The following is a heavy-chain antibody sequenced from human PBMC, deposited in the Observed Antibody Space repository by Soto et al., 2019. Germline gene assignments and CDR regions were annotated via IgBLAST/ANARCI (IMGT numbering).Heavy chain of an antibody. Sequence: EVQLLESGGGLVQPGGSLRLSCAASGFTFDNYAMSWVRQAPAKGLAWVSTVSPSGGSTHYADSVKGRFTISRDNSTNTLYLQMNNLRAEDTAIYYCGSSFDYLLRTDFDYWGQGTLVTVSS. V-gene: IGHV3-23*01. J-gene: IGHJ4*02. D-gene: IGHD3-9*01. CDR2: VSPSGGST. CDR3: GSSFDYLLRTDFDY. CDR1: GFTFDNYA.